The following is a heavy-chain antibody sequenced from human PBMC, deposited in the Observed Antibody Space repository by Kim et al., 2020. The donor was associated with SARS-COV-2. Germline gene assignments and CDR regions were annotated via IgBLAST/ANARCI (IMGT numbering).Heavy chain of an antibody. V-gene: IGHV7-4-1*02. D-gene: IGHD1-7*01. J-gene: IGHJ4*02. Sequence: ASVKVSCKASGYTFTSYAMNWVRQAPGQGLEWLGWINTNTGNPTYAQGFTGRFVFSLDTSISTAYLQISSLKAEDTAVYYCARVPKTKNFDYWGQGTLVTVSS. CDR2: INTNTGNP. CDR3: ARVPKTKNFDY. CDR1: GYTFTSYA.